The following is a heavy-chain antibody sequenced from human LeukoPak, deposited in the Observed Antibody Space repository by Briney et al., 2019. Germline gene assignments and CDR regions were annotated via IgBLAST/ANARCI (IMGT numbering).Heavy chain of an antibody. J-gene: IGHJ4*02. D-gene: IGHD3-22*01. CDR2: MNPNSGNT. CDR1: GGTFSSYA. V-gene: IGHV1-8*02. Sequence: EASVKVSCKASGGTFSSYAISWVRQAPGQGLEWMGWMNPNSGNTGYAQKFQGRVTMTRNTSISTAYMELSSLRSEDTAVYYCARGRYDSSGYYFDYWGQGTLVTVSS. CDR3: ARGRYDSSGYYFDY.